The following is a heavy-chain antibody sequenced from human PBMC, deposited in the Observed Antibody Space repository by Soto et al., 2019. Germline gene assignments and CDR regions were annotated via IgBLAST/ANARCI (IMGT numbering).Heavy chain of an antibody. CDR2: IYYSGST. J-gene: IGHJ6*02. V-gene: IGHV4-39*01. CDR3: ATDSSAHYDYYGMDV. Sequence: QLQLQESGPGLVKPSETLSLTCTVSGGSISSSSYYWGWIRQPPGKGLEWIGSIYYSGSTYYNPSIKSRVTISVDTSKKQFSLKLSSVTAADTAVYYCATDSSAHYDYYGMDVWGQGPTVSVSS. D-gene: IGHD6-19*01. CDR1: GGSISSSSYY.